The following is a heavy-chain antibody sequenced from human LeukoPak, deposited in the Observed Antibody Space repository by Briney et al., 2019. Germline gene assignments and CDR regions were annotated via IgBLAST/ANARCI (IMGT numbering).Heavy chain of an antibody. J-gene: IGHJ4*02. CDR1: GFTFSSYA. D-gene: IGHD6-13*01. Sequence: GGTLRLSCAASGFTFSSYAMSWVRQAPGKGLEWVSAISGSGGSTYYADSVKGRFTISRDNSKNTLYLQMNSLRAEDTAVYYCAKGHLPYSSSWSDYWGQGTLVTVSS. V-gene: IGHV3-23*01. CDR2: ISGSGGST. CDR3: AKGHLPYSSSWSDY.